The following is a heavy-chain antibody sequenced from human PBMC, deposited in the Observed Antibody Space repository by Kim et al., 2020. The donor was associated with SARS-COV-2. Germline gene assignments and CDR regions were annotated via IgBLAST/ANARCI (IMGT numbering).Heavy chain of an antibody. J-gene: IGHJ4*02. CDR3: EMGDNYNTFDY. V-gene: IGHV3-74*03. CDR2: T. Sequence: TTYADSGKRRITISRDNAKHTLYLQMNSLRAEDTAVYYCEMGDNYNTFDYWGQGTLVTVSS. D-gene: IGHD4-4*01.